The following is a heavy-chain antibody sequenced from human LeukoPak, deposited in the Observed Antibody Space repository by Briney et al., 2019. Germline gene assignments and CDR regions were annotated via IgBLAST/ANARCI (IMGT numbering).Heavy chain of an antibody. Sequence: SGTLSLTCAVYGGSFSGYYWSWIRQPPGKGLEWIGEINHSGSTNYNPSLKSRVTISVDTSKNQFSLKLSSVTAADTAAYYCASHVAGAGYFDYWGQGTLVTVSS. CDR1: GGSFSGYY. V-gene: IGHV4-34*01. J-gene: IGHJ4*02. D-gene: IGHD6-19*01. CDR2: INHSGST. CDR3: ASHVAGAGYFDY.